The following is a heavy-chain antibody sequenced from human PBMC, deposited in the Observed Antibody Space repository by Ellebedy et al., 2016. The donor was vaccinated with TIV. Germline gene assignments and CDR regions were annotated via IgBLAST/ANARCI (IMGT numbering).Heavy chain of an antibody. CDR2: ISYDGSNK. J-gene: IGHJ4*02. Sequence: GESLKISXAASGFTFSSYAMHWVRQAPGKGLEWVAVISYDGSNKYYADSAKGRFTISRDNSKNTLYLQMNSLRAEDTAVYYCAREDSSGWYFNWGQGTLVTVSS. D-gene: IGHD6-19*01. V-gene: IGHV3-30-3*01. CDR1: GFTFSSYA. CDR3: AREDSSGWYFN.